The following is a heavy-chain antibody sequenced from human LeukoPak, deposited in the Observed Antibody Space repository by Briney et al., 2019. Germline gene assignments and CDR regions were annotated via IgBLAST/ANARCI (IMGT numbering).Heavy chain of an antibody. CDR3: ARVATGYYFDY. V-gene: IGHV4-59*01. CDR1: DGSISSYY. CDR2: IYYSGST. D-gene: IGHD1-26*01. J-gene: IGHJ4*02. Sequence: PSETLSHTCTVSDGSISSYYWSWIRQPPGKGLEWIGYIYYSGSTNYNPSLKSRVTISVDTSKNQFSLKMSSVTAADTAVYYCARVATGYYFDYWGQGTLVTVSS.